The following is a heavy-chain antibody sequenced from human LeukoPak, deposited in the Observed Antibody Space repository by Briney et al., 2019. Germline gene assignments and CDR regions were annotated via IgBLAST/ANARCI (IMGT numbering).Heavy chain of an antibody. J-gene: IGHJ4*02. CDR2: IYSGGST. D-gene: IGHD4-17*01. CDR1: GFTVSSNY. CDR3: ARHDYGVHRTSFY. V-gene: IGHV3-53*01. Sequence: GGSLRLSCVASGFTVSSNYMSWVRQAPGKGLEWVSVIYSGGSTYYADSVKGRFTISRDNSKNTLYLQMNSLRAEDTAVYYCARHDYGVHRTSFYWGQGTLVTVSS.